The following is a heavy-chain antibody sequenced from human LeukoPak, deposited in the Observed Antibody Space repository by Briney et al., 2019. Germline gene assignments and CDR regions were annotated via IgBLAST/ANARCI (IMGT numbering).Heavy chain of an antibody. CDR3: ARDDYGERGNY. CDR1: GGTFSSYA. CDR2: IIPILGIA. D-gene: IGHD4-17*01. J-gene: IGHJ4*02. V-gene: IGHV1-69*04. Sequence: SVKVSCKASGGTFSSYAISWVRQAPGQGLEWMGRIIPILGIANYAQKFQGRVTITADKSTSTAYMELSSLRSGDTAVYYCARDDYGERGNYWGQGTLVTVSS.